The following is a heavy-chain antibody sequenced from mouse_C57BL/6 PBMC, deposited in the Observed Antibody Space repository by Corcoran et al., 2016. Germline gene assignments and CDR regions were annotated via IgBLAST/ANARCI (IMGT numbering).Heavy chain of an antibody. J-gene: IGHJ4*01. CDR1: GYTFTTYG. Sequence: QIQLVQSGPELKKPGETVKISCKASGYTFTTYGMSWVKQAPGKGLKWMGWINTYSGVPTYADDFKGRFAFSLETSASTAYLQINNLKNEYTATYFCAREGAVVGAMDYWGQGTSVTVSS. CDR2: INTYSGVP. CDR3: AREGAVVGAMDY. V-gene: IGHV9-3*01. D-gene: IGHD1-1*01.